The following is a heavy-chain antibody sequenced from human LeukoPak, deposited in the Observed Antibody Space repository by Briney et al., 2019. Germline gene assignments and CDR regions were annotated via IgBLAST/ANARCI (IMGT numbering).Heavy chain of an antibody. CDR1: GFTFSSYS. Sequence: GGSLRLSCAASGFTFSSYSMNWVRQAPGKGLEWGSFISSSGTYIYYADSMKGRFTISRDNAKNSLYLQMNSLRAEDTAVYYCARNGGNSDFDYWGQGTLVTVPS. J-gene: IGHJ4*02. V-gene: IGHV3-21*01. CDR3: ARNGGNSDFDY. D-gene: IGHD4-23*01. CDR2: ISSSGTYI.